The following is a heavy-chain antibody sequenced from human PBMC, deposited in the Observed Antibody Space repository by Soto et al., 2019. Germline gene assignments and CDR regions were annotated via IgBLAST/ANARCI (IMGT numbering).Heavy chain of an antibody. CDR1: GGSFSGYY. CDR3: ARVVGGSSSSYYFDY. V-gene: IGHV4-34*01. J-gene: IGHJ4*02. D-gene: IGHD6-6*01. Sequence: PSETLSLTCAVYGGSFSGYYWSWIRQPPGKGLEWIGEINHSGSTNYNPSLKSRVTISVDTSKNQFSLKLSSVTAADTAVYYCARVVGGSSSSYYFDYWGQGTLVTVSS. CDR2: INHSGST.